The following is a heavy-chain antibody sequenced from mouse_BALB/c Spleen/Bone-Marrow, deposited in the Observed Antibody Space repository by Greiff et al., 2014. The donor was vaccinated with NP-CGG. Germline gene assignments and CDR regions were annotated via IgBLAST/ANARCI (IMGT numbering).Heavy chain of an antibody. Sequence: QVQLKESGPSLVQPSQSLSITCTVSGFSFTSYGVHWDRQSPGKGLEWLGVIWRGGSTNYNAAFMSRLSITKENSKSQVFFKMNSLQADDTAIYYCAKRGNYGYFDYWGQGTTLTVSS. CDR2: IWRGGST. V-gene: IGHV2-5-1*01. D-gene: IGHD2-1*01. CDR3: AKRGNYGYFDY. CDR1: GFSFTSYG. J-gene: IGHJ2*01.